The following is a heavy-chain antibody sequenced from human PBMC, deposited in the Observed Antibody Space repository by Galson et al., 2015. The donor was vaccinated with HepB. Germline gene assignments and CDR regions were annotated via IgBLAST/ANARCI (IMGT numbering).Heavy chain of an antibody. CDR2: MNPNSGNT. CDR1: GYTLTELS. J-gene: IGHJ6*02. V-gene: IGHV1-8*01. CDR3: ARGDDPDV. Sequence: SVKVSCKVSGYTLTELSMHWVRQAPGKGLEWMGWMNPNSGNTGYAQKFQGRVTMTRNTSISTAYMELSSLRPEDTAVYYCARGDDPDVWGQGTTVTVSS.